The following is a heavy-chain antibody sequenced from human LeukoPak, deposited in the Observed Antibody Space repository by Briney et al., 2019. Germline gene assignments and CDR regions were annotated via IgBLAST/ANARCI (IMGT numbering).Heavy chain of an antibody. J-gene: IGHJ4*02. CDR2: INPNSGGT. CDR1: GYTFTSYD. D-gene: IGHD4-17*01. Sequence: ASVKVSCKASGYTFTSYDINWVRQAPGQGLEWMGWINPNSGGTNYAQKFQGRVTMTRDTSISTAYMELSRLRSDDTAVYYCARERLSEGNGDYGPFDYWGQGTLVTVSS. CDR3: ARERLSEGNGDYGPFDY. V-gene: IGHV1-2*02.